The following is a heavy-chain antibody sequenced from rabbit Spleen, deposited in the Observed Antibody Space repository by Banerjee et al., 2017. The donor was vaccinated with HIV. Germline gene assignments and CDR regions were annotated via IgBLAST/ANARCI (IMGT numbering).Heavy chain of an antibody. CDR3: AKSHDTSWAADALTRLDL. Sequence: QEQLVESGGGLVQPEGSLTLTCTASGFSFSKSHYMCWFRQAPGKGPEWIGCIYYGDGGTYFASWAKGRFTCSKTSSTTVTLQMTSLTAADTATYFCAKSHDTSWAADALTRLDLWGPGTLVTVS. D-gene: IGHD1-1*01. CDR1: GFSFSKSHY. CDR2: IYYGDGGT. J-gene: IGHJ3*01. V-gene: IGHV1S45*01.